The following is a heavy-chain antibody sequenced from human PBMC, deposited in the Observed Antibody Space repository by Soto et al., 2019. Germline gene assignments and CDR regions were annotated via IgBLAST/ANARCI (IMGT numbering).Heavy chain of an antibody. J-gene: IGHJ5*02. D-gene: IGHD6-19*01. CDR1: GLPFGYYA. V-gene: IGHV3-49*03. CDR3: TGSSSSGWYLWFDP. CDR2: IRSKAYGGTT. Sequence: GGSLRLSCPASGLPFGYYAMRLFRPAPGKGLEWVGFIRSKAYGGTTEYAASVKGRFTISRDDSKSIAYLQMNSLKTEDTAVYYCTGSSSSGWYLWFDPWGQGTLVTVSS.